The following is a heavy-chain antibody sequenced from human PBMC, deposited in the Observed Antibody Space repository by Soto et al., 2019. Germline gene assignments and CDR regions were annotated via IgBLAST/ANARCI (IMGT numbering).Heavy chain of an antibody. D-gene: IGHD3-9*01. CDR1: RFSLSTYW. V-gene: IGHV3-74*01. Sequence: EVQLVESGGGLVHPGVSLRLSCVSSRFSLSTYWMYWVRQAPGKGLMWVSRINSDGVITNYADSVKGRFTISRDNAKNTLYLQMNSLRADDTAVYYCARDLGKYDRHYFDNWGQGTLVTVSS. CDR3: ARDLGKYDRHYFDN. CDR2: INSDGVIT. J-gene: IGHJ4*02.